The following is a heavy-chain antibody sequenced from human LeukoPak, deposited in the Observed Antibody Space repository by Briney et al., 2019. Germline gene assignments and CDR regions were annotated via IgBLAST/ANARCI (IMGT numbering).Heavy chain of an antibody. D-gene: IGHD1-26*01. J-gene: IGHJ4*02. CDR2: IYSGGNT. V-gene: IGHV3-53*01. CDR1: GFTVSSDY. Sequence: PGGSLRLSCAASGFTVSSDYMTWVRQAPGKGLEWVSVIYSGGNTYYADSVKGRFTISRDNSKNTLYLQMNSLRAEDTAVYHCARDLGGSLDYWGQGTLVTVSS. CDR3: ARDLGGSLDY.